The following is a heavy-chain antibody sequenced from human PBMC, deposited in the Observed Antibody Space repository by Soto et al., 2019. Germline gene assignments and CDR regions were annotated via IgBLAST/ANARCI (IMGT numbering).Heavy chain of an antibody. J-gene: IGHJ1*01. CDR3: ANYYGDYAGGEFFQH. D-gene: IGHD4-17*01. Sequence: EVQLLESGGDLVQPGGSLRLSCALSGFTFGNYAMNWVRQAPGKGLEWVSAITGSGRSAYYAESVKGRFTISRDNSKNTLYLQMNSLRAEDTAVYYCANYYGDYAGGEFFQHWGQGTLVTVSS. CDR2: ITGSGRSA. V-gene: IGHV3-23*01. CDR1: GFTFGNYA.